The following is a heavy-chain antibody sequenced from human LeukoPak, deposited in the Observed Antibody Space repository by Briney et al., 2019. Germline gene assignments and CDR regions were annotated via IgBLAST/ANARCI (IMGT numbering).Heavy chain of an antibody. CDR1: GISLSNYG. D-gene: IGHD3-22*01. CDR3: TKRGVVIRVILVGFHKEAYYFDS. J-gene: IGHJ4*02. V-gene: IGHV3-23*01. Sequence: GGSLRLSCVVSGISLSNYGMSWVRQAPGKGLEWVAGISGSGGSTNYADSVKGRFTISRDNPKNTVYLQMHSLRAEDTAVYFCTKRGVVIRVILVGFHKEAYYFDSWGQGALVTVSS. CDR2: ISGSGGST.